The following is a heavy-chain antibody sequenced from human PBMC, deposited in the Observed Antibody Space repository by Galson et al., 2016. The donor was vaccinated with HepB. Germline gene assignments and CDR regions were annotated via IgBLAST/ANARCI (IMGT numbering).Heavy chain of an antibody. D-gene: IGHD4-17*01. CDR2: IGTTGDT. CDR3: AKEDQDMRGETTAWVY. Sequence: SLRLSCAASGFTFSSHDVHWVRQATGKGLEWVSGIGTTGDTYYPDAVKGRFTISREDAKNSFYLQMNNLSGEDTAIYYCAKEDQDMRGETTAWVYRGRGTLVTVSS. CDR1: GFTFSSHD. V-gene: IGHV3-13*01. J-gene: IGHJ4*02.